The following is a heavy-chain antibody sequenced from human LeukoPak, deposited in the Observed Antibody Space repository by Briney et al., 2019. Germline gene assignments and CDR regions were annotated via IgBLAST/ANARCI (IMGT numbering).Heavy chain of an antibody. CDR1: GGSFSGYY. V-gene: IGHV4-34*01. Sequence: SETLSLTCAVYGGSFSGYYWSWIRQPPGKGLEWIGEINHSGSTNYNPSLKSRVTMSVDTSKNQFSLKLSSVTAADTAVYYCARERSGRPDGGFDYWGQGTLVTVSS. D-gene: IGHD3-3*01. CDR3: ARERSGRPDGGFDY. J-gene: IGHJ4*02. CDR2: INHSGST.